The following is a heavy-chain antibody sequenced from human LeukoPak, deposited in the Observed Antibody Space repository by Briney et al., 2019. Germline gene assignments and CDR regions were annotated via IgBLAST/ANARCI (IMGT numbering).Heavy chain of an antibody. CDR1: GFTFRSYS. J-gene: IGHJ1*01. CDR3: AKDGNGYSSGWYKPPREYFQH. Sequence: GGSLRLSCAASGFTFRSYSMNWVRQAPGKGLEWVSYITSSTSTIYYADSVKGRFTISRDNAKKSLYLQMNSLRAEDTAVYYCAKDGNGYSSGWYKPPREYFQHWGQGTLVTVSS. V-gene: IGHV3-48*04. D-gene: IGHD6-19*01. CDR2: ITSSTSTI.